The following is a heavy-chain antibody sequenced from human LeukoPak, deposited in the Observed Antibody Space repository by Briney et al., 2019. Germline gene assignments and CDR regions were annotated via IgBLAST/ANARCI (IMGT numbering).Heavy chain of an antibody. D-gene: IGHD6-19*01. CDR1: GLTFSNYA. CDR3: SKPPREQWLVLSN. J-gene: IGHJ4*02. CDR2: ISYDENYK. V-gene: IGHV3-30*18. Sequence: GGSLRLSCAASGLTFSNYAMHWVRQAPGKGLEWVAVISYDENYKDYADSVKGRFTISRDNSENTLYLQMNTLRAEDTAMYYCSKPPREQWLVLSNWGQGALVTVS.